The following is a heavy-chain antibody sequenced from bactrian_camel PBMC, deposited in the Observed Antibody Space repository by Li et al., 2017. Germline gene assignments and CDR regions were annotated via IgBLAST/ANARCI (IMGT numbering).Heavy chain of an antibody. D-gene: IGHD1*01. CDR1: GDTFSEYS. CDR3: ATYAGNY. V-gene: IGHV3-2*01. J-gene: IGHJ4*01. CDR2: IENYGPNT. Sequence: HVQLVESGGGLVQPGGSLRLSCAYSGDTFSEYSFTWVRQPPGKGLEWVSDIENYGPNTYYADSVKGRFTISRDNAKNTVYLQMNSLKSEDTALYYCATYAGNYWGQGTQVTVS.